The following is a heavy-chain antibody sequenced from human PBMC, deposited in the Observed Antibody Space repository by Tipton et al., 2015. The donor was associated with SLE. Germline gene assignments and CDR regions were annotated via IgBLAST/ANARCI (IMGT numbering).Heavy chain of an antibody. Sequence: TLSLTCTVSGGSISSSSYYWGWIRQPPGKGLEWIGRIYTSGSTNYNPSLGSRVSISVDTSKNQVSLRLNAVTAADTAVYYCARWAPGGFYYGMDVWGQGTTVNVSS. D-gene: IGHD1-26*01. J-gene: IGHJ6*02. CDR2: IYTSGST. CDR3: ARWAPGGFYYGMDV. CDR1: GGSISSSSYY. V-gene: IGHV4-61*02.